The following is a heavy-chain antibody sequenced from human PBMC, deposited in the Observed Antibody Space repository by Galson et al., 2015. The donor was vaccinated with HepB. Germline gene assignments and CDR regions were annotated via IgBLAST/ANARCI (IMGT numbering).Heavy chain of an antibody. CDR3: ASPQG. V-gene: IGHV3-9*01. Sequence: SLRLSCAASGFTFDDYAMHWVRQAPGKGLEWVSGISWNSGSIGYADSVKGRFTISRDNAKNSLYLQMNSLRAEDTALYYCASPQGWGQGTLVTVSS. CDR1: GFTFDDYA. J-gene: IGHJ4*02. CDR2: ISWNSGSI.